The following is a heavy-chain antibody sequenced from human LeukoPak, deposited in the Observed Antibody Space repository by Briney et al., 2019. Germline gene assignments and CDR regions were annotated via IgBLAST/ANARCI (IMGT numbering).Heavy chain of an antibody. Sequence: SETLSLTCTVSGGSISSSSYYWGWIRQPPGKGLEWLGSIYYSGSTYYNPSLKSRVTISVDTSKNQFSLKLSSVTAADTAVYYCAREYYYDSSGYYYGLGDWGQGTLVTVSS. D-gene: IGHD3-22*01. CDR1: GGSISSSSYY. V-gene: IGHV4-39*01. J-gene: IGHJ4*02. CDR3: AREYYYDSSGYYYGLGD. CDR2: IYYSGST.